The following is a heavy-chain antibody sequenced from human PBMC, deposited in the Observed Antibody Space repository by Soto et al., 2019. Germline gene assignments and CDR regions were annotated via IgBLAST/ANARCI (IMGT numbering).Heavy chain of an antibody. Sequence: GGSLRLSCSASGFTFGSYVMNWVRQAPGKGLEWVSGVSGSGDITYYADSVTGRFTISRDNSKNTLYLQMNSLRAEDTAVYYCAKDRQRNSYYYGMDVWGQGTTVTVSS. J-gene: IGHJ6*02. V-gene: IGHV3-23*01. CDR3: AKDRQRNSYYYGMDV. D-gene: IGHD1-1*01. CDR1: GFTFGSYV. CDR2: VSGSGDIT.